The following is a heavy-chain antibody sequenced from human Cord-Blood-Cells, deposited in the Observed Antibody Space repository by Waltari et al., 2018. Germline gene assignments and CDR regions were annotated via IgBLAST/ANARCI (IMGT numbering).Heavy chain of an antibody. J-gene: IGHJ4*02. CDR3: AKDQGDSSFDY. V-gene: IGHV3-23*01. Sequence: EVQLLESGGGLVQPGGSLRLSCAASGFTFSSYAMSWVRQAPGKGLECVSSIGGSGGSTDYADSVKGRFTISRDNSKNALYLQMNSLRAEDTAVYYCAKDQGDSSFDYWGQGTLVTVSS. CDR2: IGGSGGST. CDR1: GFTFSSYA. D-gene: IGHD3-16*01.